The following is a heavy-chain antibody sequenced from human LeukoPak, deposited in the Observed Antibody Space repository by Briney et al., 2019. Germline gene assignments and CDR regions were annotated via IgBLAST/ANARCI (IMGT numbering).Heavy chain of an antibody. Sequence: PSETLSLTCTVSGGSISSYYWSWIRQPPGKGLEWIGYIYYSGSTNYNPSLKSRVTVSVDTSNNQFSLKLSSVTAADTAVYYCAKERVAGGSNWFDPWGQGTLVTVSS. CDR1: GGSISSYY. CDR3: AKERVAGGSNWFDP. J-gene: IGHJ5*02. CDR2: IYYSGST. V-gene: IGHV4-59*01. D-gene: IGHD6-13*01.